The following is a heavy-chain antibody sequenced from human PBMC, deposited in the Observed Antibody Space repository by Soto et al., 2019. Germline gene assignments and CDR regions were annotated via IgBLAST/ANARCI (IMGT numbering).Heavy chain of an antibody. Sequence: GGSLRLSCAASGFTFSNAWMSWVRQAPGKGLEWVGRIKSKTDGGTTDYAAPVKGRFTISRDDSKNTLYLQMNSLKTEDTAVYYCTTALYGSGSYWCSDCHFDYWGQGTLVTVSS. CDR2: IKSKTDGGTT. J-gene: IGHJ4*02. CDR1: GFTFSNAW. D-gene: IGHD3-10*01. V-gene: IGHV3-15*01. CDR3: TTALYGSGSYWCSDCHFDY.